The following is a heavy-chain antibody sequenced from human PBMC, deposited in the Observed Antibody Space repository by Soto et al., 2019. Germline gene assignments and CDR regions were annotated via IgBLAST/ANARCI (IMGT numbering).Heavy chain of an antibody. Sequence: SETLCLTCTVSGGSISSSSYYWGWIRQPPGKGLEWIGSIYYSGSTYYNPSLKSRVTISVDTSKNQFSLKLSSVTAADTAVYYCARQSGTDSYGSWYYYYYGMGVWGQGTTVTVSS. J-gene: IGHJ6*02. CDR3: ARQSGTDSYGSWYYYYYGMGV. D-gene: IGHD5-18*01. CDR2: IYYSGST. V-gene: IGHV4-39*01. CDR1: GGSISSSSYY.